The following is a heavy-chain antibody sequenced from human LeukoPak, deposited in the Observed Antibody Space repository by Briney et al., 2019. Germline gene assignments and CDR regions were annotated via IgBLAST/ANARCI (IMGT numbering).Heavy chain of an antibody. D-gene: IGHD1-26*01. CDR3: ARDEAGATKDY. CDR1: GYTFTSYG. J-gene: IGHJ4*02. Sequence: ASVNVSCKASGYTFTSYGITWVRQAPGQGLEWMGWISGYNGNTHYSQNLQGRVTMTTHTSTSTAHMELRSLRSDDTAVYYCARDEAGATKDYWGQGTLVTVSS. V-gene: IGHV1-18*01. CDR2: ISGYNGNT.